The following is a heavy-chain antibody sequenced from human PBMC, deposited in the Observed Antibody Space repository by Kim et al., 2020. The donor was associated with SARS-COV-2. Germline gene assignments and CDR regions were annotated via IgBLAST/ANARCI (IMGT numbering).Heavy chain of an antibody. J-gene: IGHJ4*02. D-gene: IGHD3-10*01. CDR1: GFTFSSYS. CDR3: AVKWNTIFDAACDC. CDR2: ISASGDST. Sequence: GGSLRLSCAASGFTFSSYSMSWVRQAPGKGLEWVSAISASGDSTFHADSVKGRFTISRDTSKNTLYLQMNSLRAEDTAMYYCAVKWNTIFDAACDCWGQGTLVTVSS. V-gene: IGHV3-23*01.